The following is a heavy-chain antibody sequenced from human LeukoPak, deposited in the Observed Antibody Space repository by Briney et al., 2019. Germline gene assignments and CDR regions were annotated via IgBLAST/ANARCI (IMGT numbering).Heavy chain of an antibody. CDR2: INHSGST. V-gene: IGHV4-34*01. CDR1: GGSFSGYY. J-gene: IGHJ6*03. D-gene: IGHD3-10*01. Sequence: PSETLSLTCAVYGGSFSGYYWSWIRQPPGKGLEWIGEINHSGSTNYNPSLKSRVTISVDTSKNQFSLKLSSVTAADTAVYYGARGLDHSHLGSGSYYPYYYYYHYMDVWGKGTTVTVSS. CDR3: ARGLDHSHLGSGSYYPYYYYYHYMDV.